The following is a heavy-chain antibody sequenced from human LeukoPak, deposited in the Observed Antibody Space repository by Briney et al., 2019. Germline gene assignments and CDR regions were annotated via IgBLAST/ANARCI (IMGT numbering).Heavy chain of an antibody. CDR2: ISSSSSTI. Sequence: GGSLRLSCAASGFTFSSYSMNWVRQAPGKGLEWVSYISSSSSTIYYADSVKGRFTISRDNAENSLYLQMNSLRAEDTAVYYCARDGLSGYFDYWGQGTLVTVSS. CDR3: ARDGLSGYFDY. CDR1: GFTFSSYS. J-gene: IGHJ4*02. V-gene: IGHV3-48*01. D-gene: IGHD3-10*01.